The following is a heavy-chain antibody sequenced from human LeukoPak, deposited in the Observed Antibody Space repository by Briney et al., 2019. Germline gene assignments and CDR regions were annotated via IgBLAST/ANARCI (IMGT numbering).Heavy chain of an antibody. CDR2: IYTSGST. J-gene: IGHJ5*02. CDR1: GGSFSGYY. V-gene: IGHV4-59*10. CDR3: ARVGDTATNWFDP. Sequence: SETLSLTCAVYGGSFSGYYWSWIRQPAGKGLEWIGRIYTSGSTNYNPSLKSRVTISVDTSKNQFSLKLSSVTAADTAVYYCARVGDTATNWFDPWGQGTLVTVSS. D-gene: IGHD5-18*01.